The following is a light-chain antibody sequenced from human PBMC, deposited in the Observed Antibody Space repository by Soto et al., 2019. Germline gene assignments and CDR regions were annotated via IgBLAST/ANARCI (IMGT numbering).Light chain of an antibody. Sequence: MGVTQSPGTLSLSPGERATLSCRASQSVARNYLAWYQQKFGQAPRLLIYGASSRATGIPDRFRGSGSGTGFTLTISRLEPEDFAVYYCQQYGSSPITFGQGTRLEIK. CDR3: QQYGSSPIT. J-gene: IGKJ5*01. CDR2: GAS. V-gene: IGKV3-20*01. CDR1: QSVARNY.